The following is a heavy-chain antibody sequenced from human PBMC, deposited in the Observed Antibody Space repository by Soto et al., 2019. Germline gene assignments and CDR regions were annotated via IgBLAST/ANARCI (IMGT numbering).Heavy chain of an antibody. CDR2: ISYDGSNK. Sequence: GGSLRLSCAASGFTFSSYGMHWVRQAPGKRLEWVAVISYDGSNKYYADSVKGRFTISRDNSKNTLYLQMNSLRAEDTAVYYCAKDLLIVASTRYYDALDVSGQGSTVTVSS. J-gene: IGHJ6*02. D-gene: IGHD2-15*01. CDR3: AKDLLIVASTRYYDALDV. V-gene: IGHV3-30*18. CDR1: GFTFSSYG.